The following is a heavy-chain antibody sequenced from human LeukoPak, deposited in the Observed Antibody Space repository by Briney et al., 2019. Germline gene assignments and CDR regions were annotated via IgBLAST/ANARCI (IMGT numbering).Heavy chain of an antibody. D-gene: IGHD3-22*01. CDR2: ISGGST. Sequence: GGSLRLSCAASGFTVSSNEMSWVRQAPGKGLEWVSSISGGSTYYADSRKGRFTISRDNSKNTLYLQMNSLRAEDTAVYYCARFTMRVGAFDIWGQGTMVTVSS. CDR3: ARFTMRVGAFDI. J-gene: IGHJ3*02. V-gene: IGHV3-38*03. CDR1: GFTVSSNE.